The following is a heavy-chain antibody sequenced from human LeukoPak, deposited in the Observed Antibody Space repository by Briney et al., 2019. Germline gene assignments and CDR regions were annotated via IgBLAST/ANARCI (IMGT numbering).Heavy chain of an antibody. CDR2: INHSGST. J-gene: IGHJ4*02. D-gene: IGHD6-13*01. V-gene: IGHV4-34*01. CDR1: GGSFSGYY. Sequence: SETLSLTCAVYGGSFSGYYWSWIRQPPGKGLEWIGEINHSGSTNYNPSLKSRVTISVDTSKNQFSLKLSSVTAADTAVYYCAKDYRSRWCLDYWGQGTLVTVSS. CDR3: AKDYRSRWCLDY.